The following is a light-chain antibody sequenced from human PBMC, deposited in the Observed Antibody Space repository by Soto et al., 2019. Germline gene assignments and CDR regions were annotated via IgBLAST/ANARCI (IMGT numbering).Light chain of an antibody. CDR3: QQYGSSPLT. CDR1: ESVYSNY. V-gene: IGKV3-20*01. Sequence: EIVLTQSPGTLSLSAGEGATLSCRANESVYSNYLARYQQKPGQAPRLLIFGASNKATGIPDRFTGSGFGTDFTLTISRLEPDDFAMYYCQQYGSSPLTFGGGTNVEIK. J-gene: IGKJ4*01. CDR2: GAS.